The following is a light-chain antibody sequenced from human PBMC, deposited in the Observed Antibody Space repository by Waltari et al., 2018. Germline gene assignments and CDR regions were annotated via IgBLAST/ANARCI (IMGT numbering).Light chain of an antibody. CDR1: RGHTNYS. V-gene: IGLV4-69*01. Sequence: LLLPPSPSPSDSLAASLKPISTASRGHTNYSIACPQQHPQTGPRYLMKVNSDGSHLKGDGIPDRFSGSSSGAERYLIISSLQAEDEADYYCQTGGFGIWVFGGGTTLTVL. CDR3: QTGGFGIWV. CDR2: VNSDGSH. J-gene: IGLJ3*02.